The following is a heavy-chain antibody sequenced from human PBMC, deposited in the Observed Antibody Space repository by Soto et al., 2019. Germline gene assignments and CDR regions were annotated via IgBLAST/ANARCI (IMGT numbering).Heavy chain of an antibody. Sequence: GASVKVSCKASGYTFTGYYMHWVRQAPGQGLEWMGWINPNSGGTNYAQKFQGRVTMTRDTSISTAYMELRMLRSDDTAVYYCAKALIDGYYYYYGMDVWGQGTTVTVSS. CDR3: AKALIDGYYYYYGMDV. J-gene: IGHJ6*02. CDR1: GYTFTGYY. V-gene: IGHV1-2*02. D-gene: IGHD2-8*01. CDR2: INPNSGGT.